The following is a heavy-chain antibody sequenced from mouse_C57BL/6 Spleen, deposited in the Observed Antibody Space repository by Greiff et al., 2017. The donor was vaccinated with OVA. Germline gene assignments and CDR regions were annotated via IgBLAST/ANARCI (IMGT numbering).Heavy chain of an antibody. CDR3: GRGGFAY. Sequence: VQLQQSGPELVKPGASVKISCKASGYTFTDYYMNWVKQSHGKSLEWIGDINPNNGGTSYNQKFKGKATLTVEKSSSTAYMELRSLTSGDTAVYYCGRGGFAYWGQGTLVTVSA. CDR1: GYTFTDYY. V-gene: IGHV1-26*01. J-gene: IGHJ3*01. CDR2: INPNNGGT.